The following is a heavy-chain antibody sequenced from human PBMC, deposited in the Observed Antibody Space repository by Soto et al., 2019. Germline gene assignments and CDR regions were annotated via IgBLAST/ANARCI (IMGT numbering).Heavy chain of an antibody. V-gene: IGHV1-8*01. D-gene: IGHD3-3*01. CDR2: MNPNSGNT. CDR3: ARGRSLSDFWSGPDVFYI. Sequence: ASVKVSCKASGYTFTSYDINWVRQATGQGLEWMGWMNPNSGNTGYAQKFQGRVTMTRNTSISTAYMELSSLRSEDTAVYYCARGRSLSDFWSGPDVFYIWGKGTMVTVS. CDR1: GYTFTSYD. J-gene: IGHJ3*02.